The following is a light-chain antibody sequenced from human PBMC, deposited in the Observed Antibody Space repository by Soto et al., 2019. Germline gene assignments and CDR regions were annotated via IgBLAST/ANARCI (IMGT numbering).Light chain of an antibody. V-gene: IGKV1-5*01. Sequence: DIQMTQSPSTLSASVGDRVTITCRASQSISGWLAWYQQKPGKAPKLLIYDVSSLGSGVPSRFSGSGSGTEFTLTISSLQPDDFATYYCQQYNGNSYTFGQGTQLQIK. CDR3: QQYNGNSYT. CDR2: DVS. J-gene: IGKJ2*01. CDR1: QSISGW.